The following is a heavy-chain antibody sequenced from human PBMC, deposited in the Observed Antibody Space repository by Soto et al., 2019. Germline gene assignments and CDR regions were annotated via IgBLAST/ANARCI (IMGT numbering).Heavy chain of an antibody. J-gene: IGHJ6*02. CDR1: GGSFSGYY. CDR3: ARVPVRAVRAV. Sequence: QVQLQQWGAGLLKPSETLSLTCAVYGGSFSGYYWSWIRQPPGKGLEWIGEINHSGSTNYNPSLKGRVTLSVDTSKNQFSLKLSSVTAADTAVYYCARVPVRAVRAVWGQGTTVTVSS. CDR2: INHSGST. V-gene: IGHV4-34*01. D-gene: IGHD3-22*01.